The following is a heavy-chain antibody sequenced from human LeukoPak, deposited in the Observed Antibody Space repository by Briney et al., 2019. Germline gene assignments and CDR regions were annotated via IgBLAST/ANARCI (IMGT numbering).Heavy chain of an antibody. CDR2: ISSSSSYI. CDR1: GFTFSSYS. V-gene: IGHV3-21*01. J-gene: IGHJ4*02. Sequence: GGSLRLSCAASGFTFSSYSMNWVRQAPGKGLEWVSSISSSSSYIYYADSVKGRFTISRDNAKNSLYLQMNSLRVEDTAVYFCARDDDYNSGFDYWGQGTLVTVSS. D-gene: IGHD6-25*01. CDR3: ARDDDYNSGFDY.